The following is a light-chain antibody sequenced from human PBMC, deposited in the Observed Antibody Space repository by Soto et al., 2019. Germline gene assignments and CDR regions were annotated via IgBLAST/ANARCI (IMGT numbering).Light chain of an antibody. Sequence: AIRMTQSPSSLSASTGDRVTITCRASQGISSYLAWYQQKPGKAPKLLIYAASTLQSGVPSRFSGSGSGTDFTLTISCLQSEDFATYYCQHQSTFGPGTKVDIK. CDR3: QHQST. J-gene: IGKJ3*01. CDR2: AAS. V-gene: IGKV1-8*01. CDR1: QGISSY.